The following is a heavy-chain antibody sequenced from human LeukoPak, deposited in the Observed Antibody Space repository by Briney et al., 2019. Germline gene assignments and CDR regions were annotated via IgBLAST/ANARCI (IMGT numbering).Heavy chain of an antibody. Sequence: AGGSLRLSCAASGFTFSSYAMSWVRQAPGKGLEWVSAISGSGGSTYYADSVKGRFTISRDNSKNTLYLQMSSLRAEDTAVYYCAKGFYIVEVPAAHPYFDYWGQGTLVTVSS. V-gene: IGHV3-23*01. CDR2: ISGSGGST. CDR3: AKGFYIVEVPAAHPYFDY. CDR1: GFTFSSYA. J-gene: IGHJ4*02. D-gene: IGHD2-2*01.